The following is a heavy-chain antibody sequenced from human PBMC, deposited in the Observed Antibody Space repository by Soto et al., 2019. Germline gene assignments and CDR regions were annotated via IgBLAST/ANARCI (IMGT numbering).Heavy chain of an antibody. Sequence: GGSLRLSCAASGFTFSSYWMHWVRQAPGKGLVWVSRINSDGSSTSYADSVKGRFIISRDNAKNTLYLQMNSLRAEDTAVYYCARDRGYCSSTSCSQFGYWGQGTLVTVS. CDR2: INSDGSST. V-gene: IGHV3-74*01. CDR1: GFTFSSYW. CDR3: ARDRGYCSSTSCSQFGY. D-gene: IGHD2-2*01. J-gene: IGHJ4*02.